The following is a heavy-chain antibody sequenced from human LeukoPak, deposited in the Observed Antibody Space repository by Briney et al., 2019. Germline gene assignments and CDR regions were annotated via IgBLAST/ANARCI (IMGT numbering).Heavy chain of an antibody. V-gene: IGHV3-48*03. Sequence: GGSLRLSCAASGFTFSSYEMNWVRQAPGKGLEWVSYISSSGSTIYYADSVKGRFTISRDNAKNSLYLQMNSLRAEDTAAYYCARGRGYSYGQDYYYYMDVWGKGTTVTVSS. CDR1: GFTFSSYE. J-gene: IGHJ6*03. CDR2: ISSSGSTI. CDR3: ARGRGYSYGQDYYYYMDV. D-gene: IGHD5-18*01.